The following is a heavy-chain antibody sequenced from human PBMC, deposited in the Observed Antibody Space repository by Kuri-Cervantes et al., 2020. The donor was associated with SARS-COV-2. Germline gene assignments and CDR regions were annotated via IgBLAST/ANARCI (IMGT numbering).Heavy chain of an antibody. J-gene: IGHJ3*02. CDR2: IHYSGST. CDR3: ARHTAVGATKGDAFDI. D-gene: IGHD1-26*01. V-gene: IGHV4-59*08. CDR1: GGSISRYY. Sequence: ESLKISCSVSGGSISRYYWSWTRQPPGKGLEWIGNIHYSGSTNYNNSLDSRVTIYVDTSKNQFSLKLSSVTAADTAVYYCARHTAVGATKGDAFDIWGQGTMVTVSS.